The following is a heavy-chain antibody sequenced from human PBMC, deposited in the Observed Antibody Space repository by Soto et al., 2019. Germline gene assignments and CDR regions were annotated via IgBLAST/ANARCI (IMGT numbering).Heavy chain of an antibody. Sequence: QLQLQESGPGLVKPSETLSLTCTVSGGSISSSSYYWGWIRQPPGKGLEWIGSIYYSGSTYYNPSLKSRVTISVDTSKNQFSLKLSSVTAADTAVYYCARPGQIVGWFDPWGQGTLVTVSS. V-gene: IGHV4-39*01. D-gene: IGHD3-22*01. CDR2: IYYSGST. CDR3: ARPGQIVGWFDP. CDR1: GGSISSSSYY. J-gene: IGHJ5*02.